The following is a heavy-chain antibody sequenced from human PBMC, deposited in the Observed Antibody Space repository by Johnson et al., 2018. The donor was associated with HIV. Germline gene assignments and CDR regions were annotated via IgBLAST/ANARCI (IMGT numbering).Heavy chain of an antibody. Sequence: VQLVESGGGLVQPGGSLRLSCAVSGFIFSSYWMSWVRQAPGNGLEWVANIKQDGSEKYYVDSVKGRFTISRDNAKNSLYLQMNSLRAEDTALYYCAKVRPNPTVTTRGAAFDIWGQGTTVTVSS. J-gene: IGHJ3*02. CDR3: AKVRPNPTVTTRGAAFDI. CDR2: IKQDGSEK. D-gene: IGHD4-17*01. V-gene: IGHV3-7*03. CDR1: GFIFSSYW.